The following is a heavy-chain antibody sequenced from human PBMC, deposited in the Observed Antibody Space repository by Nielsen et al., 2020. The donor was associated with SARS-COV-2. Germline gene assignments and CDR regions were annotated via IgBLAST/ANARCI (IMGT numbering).Heavy chain of an antibody. CDR3: ARGTDHTSHFDY. CDR1: GFVFSDHY. V-gene: IGHV3-11*05. Sequence: GGSLRLSCSASGFVFSDHYMSWIRQAPGKGPEWVSYISNRGTYTNHADSVKGRFTISRDNAKSLLYLQMNSLRVEDTAVYYCARGTDHTSHFDYWGQGILVAVSS. CDR2: ISNRGTYT. D-gene: IGHD3/OR15-3a*01. J-gene: IGHJ4*02.